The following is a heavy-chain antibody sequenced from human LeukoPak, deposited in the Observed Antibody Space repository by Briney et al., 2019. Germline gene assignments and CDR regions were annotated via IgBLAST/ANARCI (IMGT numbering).Heavy chain of an antibody. CDR2: ISSSSSYI. Sequence: GGSLRLSCAASGFTFSSYSMNWVRQAPGKGLEWVSSISSSSSYIYYADSVKGRFTISRDNAKNSLYLQMNSLRAEHTAVYYCARDPSKTYYYDSSGYDWGQGTLVTVPS. V-gene: IGHV3-21*01. J-gene: IGHJ4*02. D-gene: IGHD3-22*01. CDR3: ARDPSKTYYYDSSGYD. CDR1: GFTFSSYS.